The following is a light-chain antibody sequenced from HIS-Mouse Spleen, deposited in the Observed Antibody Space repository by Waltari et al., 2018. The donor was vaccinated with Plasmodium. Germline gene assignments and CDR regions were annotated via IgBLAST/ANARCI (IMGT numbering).Light chain of an antibody. CDR1: QSVSSN. CDR3: QQYNNWSFT. CDR2: GAS. V-gene: IGKV3-15*01. J-gene: IGKJ3*01. Sequence: EIVMTQSPATLSVSTGERATISCRARQSVSSNLAWYQQKPGQAPRLLIYGASTRATGIPARFSGSGSGTEFTLTISSLQSEDFAVYYCQQYNNWSFTFGPGTKVDIK.